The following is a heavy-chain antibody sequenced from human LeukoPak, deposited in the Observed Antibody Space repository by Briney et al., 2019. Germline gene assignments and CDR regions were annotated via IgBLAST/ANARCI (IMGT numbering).Heavy chain of an antibody. CDR2: ISYDGSNK. CDR1: GFTLSSYA. D-gene: IGHD3-10*01. CDR3: SRDGYSGSGSYSHHFDY. J-gene: IGHJ4*02. V-gene: IGHV3-30*04. Sequence: GRSLRLSCAASGFTLSSYAMHWVRQAPGKGLEWVTVISYDGSNKYYADSVKGRFTISRDNSKNTPYLQMNSLRAEDTAVYYCSRDGYSGSGSYSHHFDYWGQGTLVTVSS.